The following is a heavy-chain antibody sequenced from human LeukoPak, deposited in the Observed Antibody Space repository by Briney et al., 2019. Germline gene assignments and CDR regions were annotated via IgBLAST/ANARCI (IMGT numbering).Heavy chain of an antibody. D-gene: IGHD6-13*01. CDR1: GFTFSNAW. Sequence: PGGSLRLSCVASGFTFSNAWMIWVRQAPGKGLEWVGRIKSKTDDGTTDYAAPVKGRFTISRDDSKNTLYLQMNSLQIEDMAVYYCTTGLQTAGPYFGYWGQGTLVTVSS. CDR2: IKSKTDDGTT. J-gene: IGHJ4*02. V-gene: IGHV3-15*01. CDR3: TTGLQTAGPYFGY.